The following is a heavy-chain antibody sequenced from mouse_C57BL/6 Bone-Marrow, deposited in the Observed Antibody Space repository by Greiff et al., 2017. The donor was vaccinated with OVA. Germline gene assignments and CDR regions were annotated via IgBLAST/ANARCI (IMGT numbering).Heavy chain of an antibody. CDR1: GYAFTNYL. J-gene: IGHJ2*01. CDR2: INPGSGGT. Sequence: VQLQQSGAELVRPGTSVKVSCKASGYAFTNYLIEWVKQRPGQGLEWIGVINPGSGGTNYNEKFKGKATLTSDKSSSTAYMQLSSLTSEDSAVYFCARGTCYFDYWGQGTTLTVSS. CDR3: ARGTCYFDY. D-gene: IGHD3-3*01. V-gene: IGHV1-54*01.